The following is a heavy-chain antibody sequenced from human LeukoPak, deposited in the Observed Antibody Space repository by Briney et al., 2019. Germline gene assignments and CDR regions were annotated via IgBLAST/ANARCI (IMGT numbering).Heavy chain of an antibody. CDR2: IYSGGST. Sequence: GGSLRLSCAASGFTVSSNYMSWVRQAPGKGLEWVSVIYSGGSTYYADSVKGRFTISRDNSKNTLYLQMNSLRAEDTAVYYCARSGYGDYKIFDYWGQGTLVTVSS. CDR1: GFTVSSNY. V-gene: IGHV3-53*01. D-gene: IGHD4-17*01. CDR3: ARSGYGDYKIFDY. J-gene: IGHJ4*02.